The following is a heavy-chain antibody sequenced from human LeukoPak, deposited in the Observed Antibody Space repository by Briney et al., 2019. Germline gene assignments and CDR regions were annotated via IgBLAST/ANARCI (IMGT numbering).Heavy chain of an antibody. CDR2: INHSGST. D-gene: IGHD2-2*01. J-gene: IGHJ6*03. CDR3: ARRGIVVQRYMDV. Sequence: SETLSLTCTVSDASISSYYWTWIRQPPGKGLEWIGEINHSGSTNYNPSLKSRVTISVDTSKNQFSLKLSSVTAADTAVYYCARRGIVVQRYMDVWGKGTTVTISS. CDR1: DASISSYY. V-gene: IGHV4-34*01.